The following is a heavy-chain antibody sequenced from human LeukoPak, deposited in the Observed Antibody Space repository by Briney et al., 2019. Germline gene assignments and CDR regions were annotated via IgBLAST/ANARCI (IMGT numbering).Heavy chain of an antibody. V-gene: IGHV3-21*01. CDR3: VNGDYREY. J-gene: IGHJ4*02. CDR2: IGSTSSDI. Sequence: GGSLRLSCAASGFTFSTYTMNGVRQAPGKGLEWVSSIGSTSSDIYYSYSVKGRFTISRDKPENSLYLKMKSLRADDTAMYYCVNGDYREYWGQGTRVTVSS. D-gene: IGHD4-17*01. CDR1: GFTFSTYT.